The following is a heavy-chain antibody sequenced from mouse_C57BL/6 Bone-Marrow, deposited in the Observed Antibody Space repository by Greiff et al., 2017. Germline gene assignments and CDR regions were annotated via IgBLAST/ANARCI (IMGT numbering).Heavy chain of an antibody. CDR3: ARSNWVYAMDY. CDR2: IDPEIGDT. CDR1: GFNIKDDY. V-gene: IGHV14-4*01. Sequence: EVQLQQSGAELVRPGASVKLSCTASGFNIKDDYIHWVNQRPEQGLEWIGWIDPEIGDTEYASKFQGKATITSDTSSNTAYMQLSSLTSEDSAVYYCARSNWVYAMDYWGQGTSVTVSS. J-gene: IGHJ4*01. D-gene: IGHD4-1*02.